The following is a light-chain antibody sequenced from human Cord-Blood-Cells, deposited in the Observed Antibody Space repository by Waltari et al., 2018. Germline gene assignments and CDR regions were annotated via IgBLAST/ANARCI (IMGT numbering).Light chain of an antibody. V-gene: IGKV3-15*01. CDR1: QSVSSN. CDR2: GAS. Sequence: EIVMTQSPATLSVSPGERATLSCRASQSVSSNLAWYQQKPGQAPRLLIYGASTRATGIPARFSGSGSRTEFTLTISSLQSEDFAVYYCQQYNNWPPSMYTFGQGTKLEIK. CDR3: QQYNNWPPSMYT. J-gene: IGKJ2*01.